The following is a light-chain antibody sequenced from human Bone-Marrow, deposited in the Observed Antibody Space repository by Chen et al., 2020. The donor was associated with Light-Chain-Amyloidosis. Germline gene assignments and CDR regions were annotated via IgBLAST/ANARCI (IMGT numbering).Light chain of an antibody. CDR1: SSDVSGDIR. CDR3: SSYTITNTLV. J-gene: IGLJ1*01. Sequence: QSALTQPDSSSGSPGQSIPTPCTGTSSDVSGDIRVSWYQQHPDKAPKLMIYVVTNRPSWVPDRFSGSKSDNTASLTISGLQTEDEADYFCSSYTITNTLVFGSGTRVTVL. V-gene: IGLV2-14*01. CDR2: VVT.